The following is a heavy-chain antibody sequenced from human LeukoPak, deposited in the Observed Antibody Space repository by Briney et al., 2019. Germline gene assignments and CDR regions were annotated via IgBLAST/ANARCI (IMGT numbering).Heavy chain of an antibody. D-gene: IGHD3-9*01. CDR2: INSKSGGT. J-gene: IGHJ6*02. CDR3: ARSDILTGYYYYGMDV. Sequence: ASVKVSCKASGYTFTGYYMHWVRQAPGQGLEWMGWINSKSGGTNYVQKFQGRVTMTRDTPISTAYMELSRLRSDDTAVYYCARSDILTGYYYYGMDVWGQETTVTVSS. V-gene: IGHV1-2*02. CDR1: GYTFTGYY.